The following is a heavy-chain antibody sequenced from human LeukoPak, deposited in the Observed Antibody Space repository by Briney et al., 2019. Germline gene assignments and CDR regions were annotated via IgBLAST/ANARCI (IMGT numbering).Heavy chain of an antibody. V-gene: IGHV3-21*01. D-gene: IGHD6-13*01. CDR1: GFTFSGHF. CDR2: ITSSGSSI. J-gene: IGHJ3*01. CDR3: ARERYSRASHDALDL. Sequence: GGSLRLSCVASGFTFSGHFTNWVRQAPGKGLEWVSSITSSGSSIYSADSLKGRFTISRDNAKNTLYLQINSLRPEDTAVYYCARERYSRASHDALDLWGQGTMVTVSS.